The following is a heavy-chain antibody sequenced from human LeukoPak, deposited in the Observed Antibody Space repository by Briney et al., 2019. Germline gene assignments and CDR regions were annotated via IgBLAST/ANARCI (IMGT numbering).Heavy chain of an antibody. Sequence: PGGSLRLSCVASGFTFSSHGMHWVRQAPGKGLEWVAFIRYDGSNKYYADSVKGRFTISRDNSKNTLYLQMNSLRAEDTAVYYCAKRGDIVVVPAAITAEYFQHWGQGTLVTVSS. J-gene: IGHJ1*01. CDR1: GFTFSSHG. CDR3: AKRGDIVVVPAAITAEYFQH. V-gene: IGHV3-30*02. CDR2: IRYDGSNK. D-gene: IGHD2-2*01.